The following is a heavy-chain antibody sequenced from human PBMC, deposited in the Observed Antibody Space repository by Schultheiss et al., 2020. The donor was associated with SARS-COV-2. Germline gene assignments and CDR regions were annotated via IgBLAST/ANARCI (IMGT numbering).Heavy chain of an antibody. CDR1: GYTLTELS. D-gene: IGHD3-22*01. CDR2: INPNSGGT. V-gene: IGHV1-2*02. CDR3: ARQNYYDSSGYYYFDY. Sequence: ASVKVSCKVSGYTLTELSMHWVRQAPGKGLEWMGWINPNSGGTNYAQKFQGRVTMTTDTSTSTAYMELRSLRSDDTAVYYCARQNYYDSSGYYYFDYWGQGTLVTVSS. J-gene: IGHJ4*02.